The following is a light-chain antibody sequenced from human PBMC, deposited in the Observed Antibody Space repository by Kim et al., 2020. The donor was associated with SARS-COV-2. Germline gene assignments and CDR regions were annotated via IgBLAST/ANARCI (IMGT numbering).Light chain of an antibody. V-gene: IGKV3-11*01. CDR2: DTS. CDR3: QQRTNWL. Sequence: TPSLAPGEKAPLSCRARQSVSSYFAWNQQKPGQAPRLLIYDTSKRATGTPARFSGSGSGTDFTLTIRSLESEESAIYYCQQRTNWLFGQGTKLEI. J-gene: IGKJ2*01. CDR1: QSVSSY.